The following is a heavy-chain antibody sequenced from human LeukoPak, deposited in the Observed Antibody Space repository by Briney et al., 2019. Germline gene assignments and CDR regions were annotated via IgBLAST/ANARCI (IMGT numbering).Heavy chain of an antibody. Sequence: SETLSLTCTVSGGSISSSSYYWGWIRQPPGKGLEWIGSIYYSGSTYYNPSLKSRVTISVDTSKNQFSLKLSSVTAADTAVYYCARGINPREQWLGEYWGQGTLVTVSS. CDR3: ARGINPREQWLGEY. CDR2: IYYSGST. D-gene: IGHD6-19*01. J-gene: IGHJ4*02. CDR1: GGSISSSSYY. V-gene: IGHV4-39*07.